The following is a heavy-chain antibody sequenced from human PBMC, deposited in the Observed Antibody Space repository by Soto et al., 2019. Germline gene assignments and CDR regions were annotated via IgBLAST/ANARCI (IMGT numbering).Heavy chain of an antibody. CDR3: ARRYGGTLDD. CDR2: IYYSGST. D-gene: IGHD4-17*01. V-gene: IGHV4-59*08. CDR1: GGSISSYY. Sequence: TSETLSLTCTVSGGSISSYYWSWIRQPPGKGLEWIGYIYYSGSTNYNPSLKSRVAISVDTSKNQFSLKLSSVTAADTAVYYCARRYGGTLDDWGQGTLVTVSS. J-gene: IGHJ4*02.